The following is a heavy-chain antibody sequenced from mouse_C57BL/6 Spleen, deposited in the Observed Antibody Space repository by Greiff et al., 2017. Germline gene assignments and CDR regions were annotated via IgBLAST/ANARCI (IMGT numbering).Heavy chain of an antibody. J-gene: IGHJ2*01. CDR3: ARCNYDYCYYFDY. Sequence: QVQLQQPGAELVKPGASVKLSCKASGYTFTSYWMHWVKQRPGQGLEWIGMIHPNSGSTNYNEKFKSKATLTVDKSSSTAYMQLSSLTSEDSAVYYCARCNYDYCYYFDYWGQGTTLTVSS. V-gene: IGHV1-64*01. D-gene: IGHD2-4*01. CDR1: GYTFTSYW. CDR2: IHPNSGST.